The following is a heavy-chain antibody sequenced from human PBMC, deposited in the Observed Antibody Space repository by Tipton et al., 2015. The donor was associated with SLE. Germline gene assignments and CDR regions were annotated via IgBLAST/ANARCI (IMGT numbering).Heavy chain of an antibody. CDR3: ARRVGSGTYLDAFDI. CDR2: IYDSGST. CDR1: GGSISSSSYY. Sequence: TLSLTCTVSGGSISSSSYYWGWIRQPPGKGLEWIGSIYDSGSTYYNPSLKSRVTLSVDTSKNQFSLKLSSVTAADTAVYYCARRVGSGTYLDAFDIWGQGTMVTVSS. D-gene: IGHD3-10*01. J-gene: IGHJ3*02. V-gene: IGHV4-39*01.